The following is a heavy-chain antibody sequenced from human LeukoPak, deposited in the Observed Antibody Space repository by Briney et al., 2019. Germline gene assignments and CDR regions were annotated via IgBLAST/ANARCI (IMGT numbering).Heavy chain of an antibody. CDR2: IYPGDADT. J-gene: IGHJ2*01. CDR1: GYRFSSRW. Sequence: GESLKISCKGFGYRFSSRWIGWVRQMPGKGLEWMGIIYPGDADTRYSPSFQGQVTISADKSISTAYLPLISLKASDTAMYYCARRHFDILTGPNWYFDLWGRGTLVTVSS. V-gene: IGHV5-51*01. CDR3: ARRHFDILTGPNWYFDL. D-gene: IGHD3-9*01.